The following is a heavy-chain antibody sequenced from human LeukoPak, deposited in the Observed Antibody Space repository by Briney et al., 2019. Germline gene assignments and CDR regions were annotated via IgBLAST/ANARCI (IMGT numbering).Heavy chain of an antibody. J-gene: IGHJ4*02. V-gene: IGHV3-7*03. CDR1: GFTFSSYA. D-gene: IGHD5-12*01. CDR3: ARFHSAYDFEGFDY. CDR2: IKQDGSET. Sequence: GGSLRLSCAASGFTFSSYAMSWVRQAPGKGPEWVANIKQDGSETYYVDSVKGQFTISRDNAKNSLYLQMNSLRAEDTAVYYCARFHSAYDFEGFDYWGQGTLVTVSS.